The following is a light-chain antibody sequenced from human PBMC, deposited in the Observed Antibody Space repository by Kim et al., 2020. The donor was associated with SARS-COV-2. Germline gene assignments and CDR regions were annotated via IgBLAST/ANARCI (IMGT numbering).Light chain of an antibody. Sequence: ASVGDRVTITCRASQSISSWLAWYQQEPGKAPKLLIYRASSLENGVTSRFSGSGSGTKFTLTISSLQPDDFATYYCQQYSSYPRTFGQGAKVDIK. CDR2: RAS. CDR3: QQYSSYPRT. J-gene: IGKJ1*01. CDR1: QSISSW. V-gene: IGKV1-5*03.